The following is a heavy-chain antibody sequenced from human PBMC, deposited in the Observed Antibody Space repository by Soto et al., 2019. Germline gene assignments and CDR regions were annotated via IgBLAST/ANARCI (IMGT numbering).Heavy chain of an antibody. V-gene: IGHV1-69*13. J-gene: IGHJ4*02. CDR2: IIPIFGTA. D-gene: IGHD6-6*01. Sequence: SVKVSCKASGYTFTSSGISWVRQAPGQGLEWMGGIIPIFGTANYAQKFQGRVTITADESTSTAYMELSSLRSEDTAVYYCAREGLHSSSYFDYWGQGTLVTVSS. CDR1: GYTFTSSG. CDR3: AREGLHSSSYFDY.